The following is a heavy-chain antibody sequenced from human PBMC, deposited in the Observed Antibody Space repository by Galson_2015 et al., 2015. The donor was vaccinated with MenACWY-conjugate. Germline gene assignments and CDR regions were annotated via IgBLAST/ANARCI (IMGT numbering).Heavy chain of an antibody. D-gene: IGHD3-10*01. J-gene: IGHJ3*02. V-gene: IGHV1-46*01. Sequence: SVKVSCKASGYTFTDYYIHWLRQAPGQGLEWMGIIKPSDGSTKYAQRFQGRVTMTSETSTTTVYLELTTLNSGDTALYYCARDLRPVSSLRGTIVPDACDMWRQGTMVIVSS. CDR3: ARDLRPVSSLRGTIVPDACDM. CDR1: GYTFTDYY. CDR2: IKPSDGST.